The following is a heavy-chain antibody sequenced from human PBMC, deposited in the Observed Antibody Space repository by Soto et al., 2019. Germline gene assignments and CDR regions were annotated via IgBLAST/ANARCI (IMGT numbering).Heavy chain of an antibody. V-gene: IGHV1-69*13. CDR3: ARATEGSGYDYNY. CDR2: IIPIFGTA. CDR1: GGTFGSYA. J-gene: IGHJ4*02. Sequence: GASVKVSCKASGGTFGSYAISWVRQAPGQGLEWMGGIIPIFGTANYAQKFQGRVTITADESTSTAYMELSSLRSEDTAVYYCARATEGSGYDYNYWGQGTLVTVSS. D-gene: IGHD5-12*01.